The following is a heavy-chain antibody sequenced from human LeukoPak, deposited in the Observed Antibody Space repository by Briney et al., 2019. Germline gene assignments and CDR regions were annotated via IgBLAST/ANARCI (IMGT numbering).Heavy chain of an antibody. V-gene: IGHV3-23*01. Sequence: GGSLRLSCAASGFTFHNYALSWVRQAPGKGLEWVSTISANSATTFYAGSVEGRFTISRDNSDDKLFLQMNSLRVEDTAVYYCASPGYISSSWFHWGRGTLVTVSS. CDR2: ISANSATT. CDR3: ASPGYISSSWFH. D-gene: IGHD3-16*02. J-gene: IGHJ1*01. CDR1: GFTFHNYA.